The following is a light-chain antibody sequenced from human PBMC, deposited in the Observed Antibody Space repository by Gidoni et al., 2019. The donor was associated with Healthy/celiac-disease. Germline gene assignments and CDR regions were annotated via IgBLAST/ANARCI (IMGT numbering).Light chain of an antibody. CDR3: QQLNSYHMCS. CDR2: AAS. V-gene: IGKV1-9*01. Sequence: DIQLTQSPSFLSASVGDRVTITCRASQGISSYLAWYQQKPGKAPKLLIYAASTLQSGVPSRFSGSGSGTEFTLTISSLQPEDFATYYCQQLNSYHMCSFGQGTKLEIK. J-gene: IGKJ2*04. CDR1: QGISSY.